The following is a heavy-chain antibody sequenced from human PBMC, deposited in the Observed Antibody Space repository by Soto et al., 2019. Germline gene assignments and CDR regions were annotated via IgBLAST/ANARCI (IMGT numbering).Heavy chain of an antibody. Sequence: QVQLVQSGAEVKKPGASVKVSCKASGYTFTSYGISWVRQAPGQGLEWMGWISAYNGNTNYAQKLQGRVTMTTDTSTSTGYMELRSLRSDDTAVYYCARDEDIVVVVAAGGTMDVWGKGTTVTVSS. CDR3: ARDEDIVVVVAAGGTMDV. V-gene: IGHV1-18*01. J-gene: IGHJ6*03. CDR2: ISAYNGNT. CDR1: GYTFTSYG. D-gene: IGHD2-15*01.